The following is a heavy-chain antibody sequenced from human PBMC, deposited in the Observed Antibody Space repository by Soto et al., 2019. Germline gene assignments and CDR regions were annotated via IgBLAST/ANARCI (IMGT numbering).Heavy chain of an antibody. J-gene: IGHJ6*02. CDR2: ISYDSTKT. CDR3: ARTRSAWSDFHYYSLDV. V-gene: IGHV3-30*03. Sequence: QTGGSLRLSCAASVFTFNSYGMRWVRQGPGNGLEWVAFISYDSTKTYYADSVKGRFTISRDNSNSALYVQMNSLTGEDTAVYYCARTRSAWSDFHYYSLDVWGQGTTVTVSS. CDR1: VFTFNSYG. D-gene: IGHD1-26*01.